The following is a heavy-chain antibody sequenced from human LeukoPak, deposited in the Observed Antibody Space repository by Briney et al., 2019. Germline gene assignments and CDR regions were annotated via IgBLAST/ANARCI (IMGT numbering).Heavy chain of an antibody. V-gene: IGHV4-31*03. CDR3: ARDQTHSSSWYDRGSGGWFDP. Sequence: SETLYLTCTVSGGSISSGGYYWSWIRQHPGKGLEWIGYIYYSGSTYYNPSLKSRVTISVDTSKNQFSLKLSSVTAADTAVYYCARDQTHSSSWYDRGSGGWFDPWGQGTLVTVSS. D-gene: IGHD6-13*01. J-gene: IGHJ5*02. CDR1: GGSISSGGYY. CDR2: IYYSGST.